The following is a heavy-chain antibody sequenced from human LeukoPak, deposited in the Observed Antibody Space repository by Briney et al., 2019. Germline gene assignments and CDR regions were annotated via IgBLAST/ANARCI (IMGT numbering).Heavy chain of an antibody. CDR3: ARLDRSGGAPDAIDY. D-gene: IGHD3-10*01. CDR2: IYNSGST. Sequence: ASETLSLTCTVSGGSISSYYWIWIRQPPGKGLEWIGYIYNSGSTKYNPSLKSRLSISVDPSKNQFSLRLSSVTAADTAVYYCARLDRSGGAPDAIDYWGQGTLVTVSS. J-gene: IGHJ4*02. V-gene: IGHV4-59*08. CDR1: GGSISSYY.